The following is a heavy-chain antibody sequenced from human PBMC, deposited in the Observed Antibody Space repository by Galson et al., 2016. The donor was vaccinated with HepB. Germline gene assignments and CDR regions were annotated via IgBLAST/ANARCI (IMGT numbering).Heavy chain of an antibody. CDR1: GGSISSGEHY. J-gene: IGHJ4*02. Sequence: TLSLTCTVSGGSISSGEHYWSWIRQHPGKGLEWIGFLYYRGNTYYNPSLKSRVSISGDTSQNQFSLKLSSVTAADTAVYYCARTEAGRFDYWGQGTLVTVSP. V-gene: IGHV4-31*03. D-gene: IGHD6-19*01. CDR3: ARTEAGRFDY. CDR2: LYYRGNT.